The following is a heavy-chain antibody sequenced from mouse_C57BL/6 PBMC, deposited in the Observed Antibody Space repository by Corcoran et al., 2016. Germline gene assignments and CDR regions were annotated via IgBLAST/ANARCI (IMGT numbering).Heavy chain of an antibody. V-gene: IGHV1-81*01. D-gene: IGHD4-1*01. CDR2: IYPRSGNT. CDR1: GYTFTSYG. J-gene: IGHJ4*01. CDR3: AGNWDYAMDY. Sequence: QVQLQQSGAELARPGASVKLSCKASGYTFTSYGMSWVKQRTGQGLEWIGEIYPRSGNTYYNEKFKGKATLTADKSSSTAYMELRSLTSEDSAVYFCAGNWDYAMDYWGQGTSVTVSS.